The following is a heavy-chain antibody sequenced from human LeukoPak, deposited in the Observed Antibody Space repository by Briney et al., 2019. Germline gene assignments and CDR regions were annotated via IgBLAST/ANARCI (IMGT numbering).Heavy chain of an antibody. V-gene: IGHV3-23*01. D-gene: IGHD2-2*01. CDR2: ITDSGDTP. Sequence: GGSLRLSCAASGFPFSNYWMSWVRQAPGKGLEWVSAITDSGDTPFYADSVKGRFTISRDNSKNTLYLQMNSLRGEDTAVYYCAKEIGSSRPFDYWGQGTLVTVSS. CDR3: AKEIGSSRPFDY. J-gene: IGHJ4*02. CDR1: GFPFSNYW.